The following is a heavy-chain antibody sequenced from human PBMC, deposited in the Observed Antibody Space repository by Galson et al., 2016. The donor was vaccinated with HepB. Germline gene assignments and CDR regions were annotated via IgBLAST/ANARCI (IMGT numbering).Heavy chain of an antibody. CDR3: ARDFPYSSSSPYYGMDV. Sequence: QAPGKGLEWVAVISYDGNNKFYADSVKGRFTISRDNSKNTLYLQMNSLRPEDTAVYYCARDFPYSSSSPYYGMDVWGQGTTVTVSS. J-gene: IGHJ6*02. CDR2: ISYDGNNK. V-gene: IGHV3-30*04. D-gene: IGHD6-6*01.